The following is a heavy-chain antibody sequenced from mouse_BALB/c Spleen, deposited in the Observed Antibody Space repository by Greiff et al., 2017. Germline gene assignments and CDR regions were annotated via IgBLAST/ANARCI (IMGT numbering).Heavy chain of an antibody. D-gene: IGHD2-4*01. V-gene: IGHV1S135*01. CDR1: GYTFSSYW. Sequence: VQLQQSGAELMKPGASVKISCKATGYTFSSYWIEWVKQRPGHGLEWIGYIDPYNGGTSYNQKFKGTATLTVDKSSSTAYMHLNSLTSEDSAVYYCARRNYDYDKDYAMDYWGQGTSVTVSS. CDR3: ARRNYDYDKDYAMDY. J-gene: IGHJ4*01. CDR2: IDPYNGGT.